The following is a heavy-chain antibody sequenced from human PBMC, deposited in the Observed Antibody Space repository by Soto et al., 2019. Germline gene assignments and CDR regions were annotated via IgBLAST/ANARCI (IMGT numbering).Heavy chain of an antibody. V-gene: IGHV1-18*01. D-gene: IGHD3-10*01. J-gene: IGHJ4*02. Sequence: QVQLVQSGAEVKKPGASVKVSCKASGYTFISYGISWVRQAPGQGLEWMGWISAYNGNTKYAQKVQDRVTMTTDTSTSTAYMELRSLRSDDTAVYYCVRDFRAGIYYGSGSSVDYWGQGTLVTVSS. CDR2: ISAYNGNT. CDR3: VRDFRAGIYYGSGSSVDY. CDR1: GYTFISYG.